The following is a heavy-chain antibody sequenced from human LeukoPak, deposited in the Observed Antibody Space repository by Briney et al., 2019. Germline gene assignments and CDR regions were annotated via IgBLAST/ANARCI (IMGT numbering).Heavy chain of an antibody. CDR2: ISAYNGNT. CDR3: AREKQVPAARGCDY. D-gene: IGHD2-2*01. CDR1: GYTFTSYG. Sequence: ASVKVSCKASGYTFTSYGISWVRQAPGQGLEWIGWISAYNGNTNYAQKLQGRVTMTTDTSTSTAYMELRSLRSDDTAVYYCAREKQVPAARGCDYWGQGTLVTVSS. J-gene: IGHJ4*02. V-gene: IGHV1-18*01.